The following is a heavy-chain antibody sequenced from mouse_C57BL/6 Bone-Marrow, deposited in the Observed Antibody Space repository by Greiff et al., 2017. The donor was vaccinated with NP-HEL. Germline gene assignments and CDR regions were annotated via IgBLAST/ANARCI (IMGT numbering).Heavy chain of an antibody. D-gene: IGHD1-1*01. CDR2: ISNLAYSI. Sequence: EVMLVESGGGLVQPGGSLKLSCAASGFTFSDYGMAWVRQAPRKGPEWVAFISNLAYSIYYVDTVTGRFTISRENAKNTLYLEMSSLRSEDTAMYYCARHEDGSEDWYFDVWGTGTTVTVSS. V-gene: IGHV5-15*04. CDR3: ARHEDGSEDWYFDV. J-gene: IGHJ1*03. CDR1: GFTFSDYG.